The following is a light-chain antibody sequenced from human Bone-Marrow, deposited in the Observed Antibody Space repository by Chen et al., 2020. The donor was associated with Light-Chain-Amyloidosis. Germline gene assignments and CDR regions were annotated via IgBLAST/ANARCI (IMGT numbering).Light chain of an antibody. Sequence: QSALTQPRSVSGSPGQSVTISCTGTSSDVGGYESVSWYQQHPGKAPTFLIYDVNKRPSGVPDRCGRSKSGNAAVLASSGLQTEDEAEYFCCTYAGSSPDVFGSGTTVTVL. CDR3: CTYAGSSPDV. CDR1: SSDVGGYES. J-gene: IGLJ1*01. V-gene: IGLV2-11*01. CDR2: DVN.